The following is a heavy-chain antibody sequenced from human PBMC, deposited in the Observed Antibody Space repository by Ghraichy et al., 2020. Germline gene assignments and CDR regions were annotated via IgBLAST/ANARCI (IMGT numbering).Heavy chain of an antibody. CDR3: AKDIRLDAFDI. J-gene: IGHJ3*02. Sequence: GESLNISCAASGFTFSSYAMSWVRQAPGKGLEWVSAISGSGGSTYYADSVKGRFTISRDNSKNTLYLQMNSLRAEDTAVYYCAKDIRLDAFDIWGQGTMVTVSS. CDR1: GFTFSSYA. V-gene: IGHV3-23*01. CDR2: ISGSGGST.